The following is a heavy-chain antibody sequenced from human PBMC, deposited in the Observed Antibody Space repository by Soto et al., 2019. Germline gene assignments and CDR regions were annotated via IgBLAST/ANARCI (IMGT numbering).Heavy chain of an antibody. J-gene: IGHJ4*02. D-gene: IGHD5-12*01. CDR1: GITFSSYA. Sequence: EVQLLESGGDLVQPGGSLTLSCAASGITFSSYAMRWVRQAPGTGLEWVSVIDGSGGDIFLADSVKGRFTISRDKFKSTPFLRMSSLRAKYTGRYYCAKELVAAAFVETAPFDLWGQGTPVAVSS. V-gene: IGHV3-23*01. CDR2: IDGSGGDI. CDR3: AKELVAAAFVETAPFDL.